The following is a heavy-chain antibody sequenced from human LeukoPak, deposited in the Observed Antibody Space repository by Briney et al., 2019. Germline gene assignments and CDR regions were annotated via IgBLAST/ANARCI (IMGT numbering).Heavy chain of an antibody. CDR3: ARVQGGGYRTADY. CDR1: GFTFSNYI. CDR2: ILENGSNQ. J-gene: IGHJ4*02. D-gene: IGHD6-19*01. V-gene: IGHV3-30*04. Sequence: GGSLRLSCAASGFTFSNYIMHWVRQAPGKGLDWVAVILENGSNQYYADSVKGRFTISRDNSKNTLFLQMNSLRGEDTAMYYCARVQGGGYRTADYWGQGTLVTVSS.